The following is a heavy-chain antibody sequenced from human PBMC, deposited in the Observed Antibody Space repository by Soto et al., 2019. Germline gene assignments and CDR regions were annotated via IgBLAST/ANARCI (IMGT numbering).Heavy chain of an antibody. CDR3: ARGVPSGWYVGY. D-gene: IGHD6-19*01. V-gene: IGHV4-34*01. CDR2: INHSGST. Sequence: SETLSLTCAVYGGSFSGYYWTWIRQPPGTGLEWIGEINHSGSTNYNPSLKSRVTISVDTSKNQFSLKLSSVTAADTAVYYCARGVPSGWYVGYWGQGTLVTVSS. J-gene: IGHJ4*02. CDR1: GGSFSGYY.